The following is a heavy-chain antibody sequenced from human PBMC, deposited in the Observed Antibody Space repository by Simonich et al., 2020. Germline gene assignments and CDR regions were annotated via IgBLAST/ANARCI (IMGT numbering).Heavy chain of an antibody. D-gene: IGHD1-1*01. Sequence: QVQLVPSGAEVKKPGASVKVSCKASGYTFTGYYMHWVLTAPGPGLGWIGWSNPNSGGTNNAQKFQGRATITRETSISTAYMELSRLRSDDTAVYHCASSKRGYNWNDFDYWGQGTLVTVSS. J-gene: IGHJ4*02. CDR1: GYTFTGYY. CDR3: ASSKRGYNWNDFDY. CDR2: SNPNSGGT. V-gene: IGHV1-2*02.